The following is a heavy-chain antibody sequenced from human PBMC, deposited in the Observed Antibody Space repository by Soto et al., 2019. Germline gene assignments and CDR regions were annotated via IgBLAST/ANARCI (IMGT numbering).Heavy chain of an antibody. Sequence: EVQLVESGGGLVQPGGSLRLSCAASGFTFSSYWMSWVHQAPGKGLEWVANIKQDGSEKYYVDSVKGRFTISRDNAKNSLYLQMNSLRAEDTAVYYCASALAYGSGSYPLDYWGQGTLVTVSS. D-gene: IGHD3-10*01. CDR1: GFTFSSYW. CDR2: IKQDGSEK. J-gene: IGHJ4*02. CDR3: ASALAYGSGSYPLDY. V-gene: IGHV3-7*01.